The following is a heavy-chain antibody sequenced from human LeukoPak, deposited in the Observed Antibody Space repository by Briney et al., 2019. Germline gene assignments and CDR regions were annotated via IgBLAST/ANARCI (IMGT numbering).Heavy chain of an antibody. CDR2: ISGSGGSI. CDR1: GFTFSSYG. V-gene: IGHV3-23*01. CDR3: AKILDLWFGEDGAFDI. Sequence: PGGSLRLSCAASGFTFSSYGMSWVRQAPGKGLEWVSAISGSGGSIYYADSVKGRFTISRDNSKNTLHLQMNSLRAEDTAVYYCAKILDLWFGEDGAFDIWGQGTMVTVSS. J-gene: IGHJ3*02. D-gene: IGHD3-10*01.